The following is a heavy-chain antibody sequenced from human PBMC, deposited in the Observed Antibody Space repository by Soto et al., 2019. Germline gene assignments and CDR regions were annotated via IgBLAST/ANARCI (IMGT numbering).Heavy chain of an antibody. D-gene: IGHD3-9*01. CDR1: GGSFSGYY. Sequence: QVQLQQWGAGLLKPSETLSLTCAVYGGSFSGYYWSWIRQPPGKGLEWIGEINHSGSTNYNPSLKSRVTLSVDTSKNQFALKLSSVTAADTAVYYCSRGQRYFDWLLWAFDYWGQGTLVTVSS. CDR2: INHSGST. J-gene: IGHJ4*02. CDR3: SRGQRYFDWLLWAFDY. V-gene: IGHV4-34*01.